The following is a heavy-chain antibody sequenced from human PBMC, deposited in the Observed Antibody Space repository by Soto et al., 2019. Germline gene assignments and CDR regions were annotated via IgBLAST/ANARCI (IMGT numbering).Heavy chain of an antibody. Sequence: QVQLVESGGGVVQPGRSLRLSCAASGFTFSSYGMHWVRQAPGKGLEWVAVISYDGSNKYYADSVKGRFTISRDNSKNTLYLQMNSLRAEDTAVYYCEKDGVGTTVTTNDFDYWGQGTLVTVSS. J-gene: IGHJ4*02. D-gene: IGHD4-17*01. CDR2: ISYDGSNK. CDR1: GFTFSSYG. V-gene: IGHV3-30*18. CDR3: EKDGVGTTVTTNDFDY.